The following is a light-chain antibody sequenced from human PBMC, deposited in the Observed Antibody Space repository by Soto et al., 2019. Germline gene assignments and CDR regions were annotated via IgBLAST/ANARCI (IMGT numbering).Light chain of an antibody. Sequence: EIVLTQSPATLSLSPGERATLSCRASQSVSSYLAWYQQKPGQAPRRLIYDASTRATGIPARFSGSGSGTEFTLTISSLQSEDFAVYYCQQYNNWPPITFGQGTRLEIK. J-gene: IGKJ5*01. CDR3: QQYNNWPPIT. CDR1: QSVSSY. V-gene: IGKV3-15*01. CDR2: DAS.